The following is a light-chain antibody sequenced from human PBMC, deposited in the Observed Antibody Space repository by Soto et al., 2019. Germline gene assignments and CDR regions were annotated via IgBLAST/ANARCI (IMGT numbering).Light chain of an antibody. V-gene: IGKV1-39*01. Sequence: DIQMTQSPASLSVSVGDRVTITCRASQSINNYLNWYQQKPGQAPKLLIRSASTLQCGVPSRFSGSGSRTDFTLTITNLQPDDIATYYCQQSLTMPLTFGHGTRLHIK. CDR2: SAS. J-gene: IGKJ5*01. CDR1: QSINNY. CDR3: QQSLTMPLT.